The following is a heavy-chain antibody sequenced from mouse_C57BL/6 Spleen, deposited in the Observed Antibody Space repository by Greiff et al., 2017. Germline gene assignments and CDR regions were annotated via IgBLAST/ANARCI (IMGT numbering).Heavy chain of an antibody. V-gene: IGHV2-2*01. D-gene: IGHD3-2*02. J-gene: IGHJ4*01. CDR2: IWSGGST. CDR1: GFSLTSYG. CDR3: ATTAQDYYAMDY. Sequence: VQLQQSGPGLVQPSQSLSITCTVSGFSLTSYGVHWVRQSPGKGLEWLGVIWSGGSTDDNAAFISRLSISKDNSKSQVFFKMNSLQADDTAIYYCATTAQDYYAMDYWGQGTSVTVSS.